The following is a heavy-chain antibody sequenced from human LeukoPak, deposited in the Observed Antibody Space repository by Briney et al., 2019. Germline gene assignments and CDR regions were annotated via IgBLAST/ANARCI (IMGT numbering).Heavy chain of an antibody. D-gene: IGHD3-10*01. J-gene: IGHJ5*02. V-gene: IGHV4-59*08. CDR3: ARQIEGYYGSGSYCWFDP. CDR2: IYYSGST. Sequence: SETLSLTCTVSGGSISSYYWSWIRQPPGEGLEWIGYIYYSGSTNYNPSLKSRVTISVDTSKNQFSLKLSSVTAADTAVYYCARQIEGYYGSGSYCWFDPWGQGTLVTVSS. CDR1: GGSISSYY.